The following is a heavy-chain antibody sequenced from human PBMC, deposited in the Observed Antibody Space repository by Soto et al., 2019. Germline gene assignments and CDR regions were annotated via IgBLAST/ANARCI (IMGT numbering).Heavy chain of an antibody. CDR1: CGSFSSYY. CDR3: ARDNGREQYYDSSGYWYYFDY. CDR2: IYYSGST. J-gene: IGHJ4*02. D-gene: IGHD3-22*01. Sequence: TSETLSLTCAVYCGSFSSYYWSWIRQPPGKGLEWIGYIYYSGSTNYNPSLKSRVTISVDTSKNQFSLKLSSVTAADTAVYYCARDNGREQYYDSSGYWYYFDYWGQGTLVTVSS. V-gene: IGHV4-59*01.